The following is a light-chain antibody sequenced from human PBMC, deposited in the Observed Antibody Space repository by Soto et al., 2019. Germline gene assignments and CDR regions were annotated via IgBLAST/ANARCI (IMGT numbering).Light chain of an antibody. CDR2: FNSDGSH. J-gene: IGLJ2*01. CDR3: QTWGTGSHVV. V-gene: IGLV4-69*01. Sequence: QAVVTQSPSASASVGASVKLTCTLSSGPSSYAIAWHQQQPEKAPRYLMKFNSDGSHNKGDGIPDRSSGSSSGAEHYLTISNLQSEDEADYYCQTWGTGSHVVFGGGTKVTVL. CDR1: SGPSSYA.